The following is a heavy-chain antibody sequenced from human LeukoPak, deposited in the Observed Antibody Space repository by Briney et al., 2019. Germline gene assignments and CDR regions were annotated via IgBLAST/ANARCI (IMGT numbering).Heavy chain of an antibody. D-gene: IGHD6-13*01. CDR3: ARAASWSPIGDSYYYMDV. V-gene: IGHV3-23*01. CDR1: GFTFSSYA. CDR2: IIGSGGST. Sequence: PGGSLRLSCTASGFTFSSYAMSWVRQAPGKGLEWVSGIIGSGGSTYYADSVKGRFTISRDNSKNTLYLQMNSLRAEDTAVYYCARAASWSPIGDSYYYMDVWGKGTTVAISS. J-gene: IGHJ6*03.